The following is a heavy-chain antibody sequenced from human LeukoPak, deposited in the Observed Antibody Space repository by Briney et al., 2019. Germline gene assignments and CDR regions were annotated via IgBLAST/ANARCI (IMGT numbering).Heavy chain of an antibody. CDR1: GLTFSTYS. CDR3: ASLLRDILPFFDY. CDR2: ISSHSRTI. J-gene: IGHJ4*02. Sequence: PGGSLRLSCAAPGLTFSTYSMNWVRQAPGKGLEWVSYISSHSRTIYYADSVKGRFTISRDNAKNSLFLQMDSLRAEDTAVYYCASLLRDILPFFDYWGQGTLVTVSS. V-gene: IGHV3-48*01.